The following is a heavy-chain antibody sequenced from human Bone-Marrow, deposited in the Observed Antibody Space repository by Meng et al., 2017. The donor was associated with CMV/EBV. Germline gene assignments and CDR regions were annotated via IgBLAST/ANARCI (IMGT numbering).Heavy chain of an antibody. J-gene: IGHJ4*02. CDR1: SVSSGSYY. V-gene: IGHV4-61*01. D-gene: IGHD6-13*01. CDR2: IYYSGST. CDR3: ARGSRYRYSSSWSHFDY. Sequence: SVSSGSYYWSWIRQPPGKGLEWIGYIYYSGSTNYNPSLKSRVTISVDTSKNQFSLKLSSVTAADTAVYYCARGSRYRYSSSWSHFDYWGQGTLVTVSS.